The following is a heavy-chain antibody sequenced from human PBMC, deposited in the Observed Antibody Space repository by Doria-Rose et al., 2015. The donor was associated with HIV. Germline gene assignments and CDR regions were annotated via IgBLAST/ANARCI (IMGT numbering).Heavy chain of an antibody. V-gene: IGHV1-3*01. J-gene: IGHJ4*02. CDR2: LNVGNGDT. D-gene: IGHD6-13*01. Sequence: FSAYAIHWARQAPGQRLEWMGWLNVGNGDTRYSRKFQDRVTITSDTPANTGYMALSSLRSEDTAVYYCARIHSLSSSSLGHWGQGTLVTVSS. CDR3: ARIHSLSSSSLGH. CDR1: FSAYA.